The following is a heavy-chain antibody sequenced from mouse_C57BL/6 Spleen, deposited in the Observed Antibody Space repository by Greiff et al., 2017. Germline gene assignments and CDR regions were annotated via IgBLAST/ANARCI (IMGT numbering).Heavy chain of an antibody. V-gene: IGHV1-26*01. CDR1: GYTFTDYY. CDR3: AGTGFDY. D-gene: IGHD3-3*01. Sequence: VQLKQSGPELVKPGASVKISCKASGYTFTDYYMNWVKQSHVKSLEWIGDINPNTGGTSYNHKFKGKATLTVDKSSSTAYMELRSLTYEDSAVYYCAGTGFDYWGQGTLVTVSA. J-gene: IGHJ3*01. CDR2: INPNTGGT.